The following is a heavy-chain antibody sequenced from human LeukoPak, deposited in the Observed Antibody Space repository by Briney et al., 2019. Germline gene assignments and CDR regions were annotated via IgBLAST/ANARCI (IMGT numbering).Heavy chain of an antibody. J-gene: IGHJ4*02. CDR2: IYHSGNT. CDR3: ARHFYSSGFTTDY. CDR1: GYSISSSYY. D-gene: IGHD6-19*01. Sequence: PSETLSLTCIVSGYSISSSYYWGWIRPPPGKGLEWIGSIYHSGNTYYNPSLKSRVTISVDTSKNQFSLKLSSVTAADTAVYYCARHFYSSGFTTDYWGRGTLVTVSS. V-gene: IGHV4-38-2*02.